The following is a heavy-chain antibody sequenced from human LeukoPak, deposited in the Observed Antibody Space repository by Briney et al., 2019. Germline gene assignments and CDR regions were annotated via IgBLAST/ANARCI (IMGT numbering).Heavy chain of an antibody. CDR1: GYTFTSYY. CDR2: INPSGGST. J-gene: IGHJ6*03. V-gene: IGHV1-46*01. Sequence: ASVKVSCKASGYTFTSYYMHWVRQAPGQGLEWMGIINPSGGSTSYAQKFQGRVTMTRDMSTSTVYMELSSLRSEDTAVYYCARDNRVLWFGELLFYMDVWGKGTTVTVSS. CDR3: ARDNRVLWFGELLFYMDV. D-gene: IGHD3-10*01.